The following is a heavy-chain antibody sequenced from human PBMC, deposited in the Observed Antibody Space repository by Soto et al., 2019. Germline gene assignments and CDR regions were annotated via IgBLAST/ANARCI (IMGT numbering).Heavy chain of an antibody. CDR2: ISWNSSYI. CDR3: ARDLRYSSSCDY. V-gene: IGHV3-9*01. D-gene: IGHD6-6*01. Sequence: HPGGSLRLSCAASGFTFDDYAMHWVRQAPGKGLEWVSGISWNSSYIYYADSVKGRFTISRDNAKNSLYLQMNSLRAEDTAVYYCARDLRYSSSCDYWGQGTLVTVSS. CDR1: GFTFDDYA. J-gene: IGHJ4*02.